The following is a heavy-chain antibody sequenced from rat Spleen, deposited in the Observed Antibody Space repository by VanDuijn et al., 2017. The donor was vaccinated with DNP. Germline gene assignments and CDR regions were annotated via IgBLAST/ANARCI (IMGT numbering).Heavy chain of an antibody. V-gene: IGHV2-16*01. Sequence: QVQLEVSGPGLVQPSQTLSLTCTVSGFALTSYGVSWIRQSPGKGLEWIGAMWSGGVPAYTSALRSRLTITRDTSRNQVLLEINSLQTEDTAMYFCGRRNGGLDYWGQVNLVTVSS. D-gene: IGHD1-11*01. CDR2: MWSGGVP. J-gene: IGHJ2*01. CDR3: GRRNGGLDY. CDR1: GFALTSYG.